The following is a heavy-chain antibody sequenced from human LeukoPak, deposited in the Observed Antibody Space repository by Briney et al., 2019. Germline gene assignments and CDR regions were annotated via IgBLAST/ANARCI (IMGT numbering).Heavy chain of an antibody. CDR2: IYYSRST. D-gene: IGHD2-15*01. CDR3: ARDPGGSADY. V-gene: IGHV4-59*01. Sequence: PSETLSLTCTVSGDSIGSFYWSWIRQPPGKGLEWIGHIYYSRSTNYNPSLKSRVTISVDMSKNQFSLKMTSVNAADTAVYYCARDPGGSADYWGQGTLVTVSS. J-gene: IGHJ4*02. CDR1: GDSIGSFY.